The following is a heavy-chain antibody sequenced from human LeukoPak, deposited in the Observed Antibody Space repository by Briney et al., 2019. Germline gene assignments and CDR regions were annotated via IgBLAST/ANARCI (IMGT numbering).Heavy chain of an antibody. CDR1: GFTFSSYG. J-gene: IGHJ5*02. Sequence: GGSLRLSCAASGFTFSSYGMHWVRQAPGKGLEWVAVIWYDGSNKYYADSVKGRFTISRDNSKNTLYLQMNSLRAEDTAVYYCARAPSPIAAAGTGGWFDPWGQGTLVTVSS. CDR2: IWYDGSNK. V-gene: IGHV3-33*01. D-gene: IGHD6-13*01. CDR3: ARAPSPIAAAGTGGWFDP.